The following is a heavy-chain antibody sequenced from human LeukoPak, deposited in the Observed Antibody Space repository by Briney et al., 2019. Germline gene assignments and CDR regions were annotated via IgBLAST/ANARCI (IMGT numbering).Heavy chain of an antibody. CDR3: ARDSRTTIMRFDY. D-gene: IGHD5-12*01. CDR2: IKQDGSEK. V-gene: IGHV3-7*01. Sequence: GGSLRLSCAASGFTFMSYWMSWVRQAPGKGLEWVANIKQDGSEKYYVDSVKGRCTISRDNAKNSLYLQMNSLRAEDTAVYYCARDSRTTIMRFDYWGQGTLVTVSS. CDR1: GFTFMSYW. J-gene: IGHJ4*02.